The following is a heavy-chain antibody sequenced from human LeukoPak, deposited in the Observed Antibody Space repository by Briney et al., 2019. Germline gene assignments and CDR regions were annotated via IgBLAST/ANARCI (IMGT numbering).Heavy chain of an antibody. CDR3: ASSGTASRGAMDV. D-gene: IGHD1-1*01. CDR1: GLTGSSNF. CDR2: IYSGGST. Sequence: GGSLRLSCAASGLTGSSNFPTWVRQAPGKGLEWVSAIYSGGSTFYAASVRGRFNISRDNSKKTMFLQMSSLRVEDAAVYYCASSGTASRGAMDVWGQGTTVIVSS. V-gene: IGHV3-66*01. J-gene: IGHJ6*02.